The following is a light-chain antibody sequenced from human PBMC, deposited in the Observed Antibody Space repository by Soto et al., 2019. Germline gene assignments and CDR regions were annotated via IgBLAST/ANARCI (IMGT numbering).Light chain of an antibody. J-gene: IGKJ2*01. CDR3: QQYGRSPPFT. CDR1: QSGSSTY. V-gene: IGKV3-20*01. Sequence: EIVLTQSPGTLSLSPGERATLSCRASQSGSSTYIAWYQQNPGQAPRLLIYGASSRATGIPDRFSGSGSGTDFTLTISRLEPVDFAVYFCQQYGRSPPFTFGQGTKVEIK. CDR2: GAS.